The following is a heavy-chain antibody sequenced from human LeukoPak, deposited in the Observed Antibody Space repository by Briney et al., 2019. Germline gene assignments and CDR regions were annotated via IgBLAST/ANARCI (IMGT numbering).Heavy chain of an antibody. CDR2: ISSSGSTI. CDR3: ARVPPYDFWSGYYYYYYTDV. Sequence: GGSLRLSCAASGFTFSDYYMSWIRQAPGKGLEWVSYISSSGSTIYYADSVKGRFTISRDNAKNSLYLQMNSLRAEDTAVYYCARVPPYDFWSGYYYYYYTDVWGKGTTVTVSS. V-gene: IGHV3-11*04. CDR1: GFTFSDYY. D-gene: IGHD3-3*01. J-gene: IGHJ6*03.